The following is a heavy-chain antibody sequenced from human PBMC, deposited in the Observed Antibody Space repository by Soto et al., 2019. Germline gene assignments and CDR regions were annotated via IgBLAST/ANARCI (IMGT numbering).Heavy chain of an antibody. D-gene: IGHD3-22*01. J-gene: IGHJ5*02. Sequence: GGSLRLSCAASGFTFSSYGMHWVRQAPGKGLEWVAVISYDGSNKYYADSVKGRFTISRDNSKNTLYLQMNSLRAEDTAVYYCAKDRTNYDSSGYYYSWFDPWGQGTLVTVSS. V-gene: IGHV3-30*18. CDR1: GFTFSSYG. CDR3: AKDRTNYDSSGYYYSWFDP. CDR2: ISYDGSNK.